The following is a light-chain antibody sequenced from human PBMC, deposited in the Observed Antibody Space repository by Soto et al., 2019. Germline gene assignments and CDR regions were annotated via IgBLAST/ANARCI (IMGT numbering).Light chain of an antibody. CDR1: QSVTSSY. Sequence: EIVLTQSPGTLSLSRGERATLSCRASQSVTSSYLAWYQQKPGQAPRLLIYGASSRATGIPDRFSGSGSGTDFTLTISRLEPEDFAVYYCQQYSSSRTFGQGTKVDIK. V-gene: IGKV3-20*01. J-gene: IGKJ1*01. CDR3: QQYSSSRT. CDR2: GAS.